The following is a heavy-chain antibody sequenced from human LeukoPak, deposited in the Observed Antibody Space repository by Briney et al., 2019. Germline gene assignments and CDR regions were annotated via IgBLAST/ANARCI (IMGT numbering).Heavy chain of an antibody. CDR3: ARAMVRGVIGHYYGMDV. V-gene: IGHV4-31*03. CDR1: GGSISSGGYY. D-gene: IGHD3-10*01. J-gene: IGHJ6*04. Sequence: SENLSLNCTVSGGSISSGGYYWSWIRQHPGKGLEWIGYIYYSGSTYYNPSLKSRVTISVDTSKNQFSLKLSSVTAADTAVYYCARAMVRGVIGHYYGMDVWGKGTTVTVSS. CDR2: IYYSGST.